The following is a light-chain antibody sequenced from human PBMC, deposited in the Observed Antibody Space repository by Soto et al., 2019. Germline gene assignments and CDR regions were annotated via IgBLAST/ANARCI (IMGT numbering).Light chain of an antibody. CDR1: SSNIGAGSH. Sequence: QSVLTQPPSVSGAPGQRVTMSCTGSSSNIGAGSHVHWYQQLPGTAPKVLIYGNSNRPSGVPDRFSGSKSGTSASLAITGLQAEDEADYYCQSYDSSLSGWVFGGGTKLTVL. CDR2: GNS. V-gene: IGLV1-40*01. J-gene: IGLJ3*02. CDR3: QSYDSSLSGWV.